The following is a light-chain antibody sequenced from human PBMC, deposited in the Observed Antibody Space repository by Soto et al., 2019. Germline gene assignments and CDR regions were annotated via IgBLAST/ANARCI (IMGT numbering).Light chain of an antibody. CDR2: GAS. CDR3: QQYDAWPLT. CDR1: QGVGSN. J-gene: IGKJ4*01. Sequence: EIVLTQSPGTLSVSPGERVTVRCRASQGVGSNLAWYQQKPGQAPRLLIYGASTRASGIRGRFSGSGSGTEFTFTISKLQSEECGEYYCQQYDAWPLTFGGGTKVEIK. V-gene: IGKV3-15*01.